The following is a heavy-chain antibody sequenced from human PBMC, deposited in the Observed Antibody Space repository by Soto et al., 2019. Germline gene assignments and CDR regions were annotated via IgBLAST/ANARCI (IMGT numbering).Heavy chain of an antibody. CDR1: GGTFSSYT. CDR2: IIPILGIA. J-gene: IGHJ4*02. D-gene: IGHD6-13*01. Sequence: SVKVSCKASGGTFSSYTISWVRQAPGQGLEWMGRIIPILGIANYAQKFQGRVTITADKSTSTAYMELSSLRSEDTAVYYCASYTSSTGFYYWGQGTLVTVSS. CDR3: ASYTSSTGFYY. V-gene: IGHV1-69*02.